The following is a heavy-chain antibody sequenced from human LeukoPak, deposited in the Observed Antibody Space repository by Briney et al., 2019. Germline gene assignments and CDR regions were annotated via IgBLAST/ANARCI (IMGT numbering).Heavy chain of an antibody. V-gene: IGHV3-74*03. CDR3: ARDLYYDSSGYFEQGAFDI. CDR1: GFTFSNYW. CDR2: IDSDGSDT. J-gene: IGHJ3*02. Sequence: GGSLRLSCAASGFTFSNYWMHWVRQVPGEGLVWVSYIDSDGSDTTYADSVKGRFTISRDNAKNSLYLQMNSLRAEDTAVYYCARDLYYDSSGYFEQGAFDIWGQGTMVTVSS. D-gene: IGHD3-22*01.